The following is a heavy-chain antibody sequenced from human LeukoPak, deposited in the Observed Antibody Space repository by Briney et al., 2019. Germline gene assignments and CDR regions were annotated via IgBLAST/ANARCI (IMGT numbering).Heavy chain of an antibody. CDR2: IYPDDSDT. D-gene: IGHD6-13*01. V-gene: IGHV5-51*01. CDR3: ARHSFDIAAAGPIDY. Sequence: GESLKISCKGSGYSFTSYWIGWVRQMPGKGLEWMGIIYPDDSDTRYSPSFQGQVTISADKSISTAYLQWSSLKASDTAMYYCARHSFDIAAAGPIDYWGQGTLVTVSS. J-gene: IGHJ4*02. CDR1: GYSFTSYW.